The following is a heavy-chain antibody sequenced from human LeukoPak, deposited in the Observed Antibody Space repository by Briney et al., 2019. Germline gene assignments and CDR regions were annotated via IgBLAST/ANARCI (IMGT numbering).Heavy chain of an antibody. Sequence: PGGSLRLSCAASGFTFSDYYMSWIRQAPGKGLEWVAFIRYDGSNKYYADSVKGRFTISRDNSKNTLYLQMNSLRAEDTAVYYCAKVVGYCSSTSCWSGAFDIWGQGTMVTVSS. V-gene: IGHV3-30*02. J-gene: IGHJ3*02. CDR1: GFTFSDYY. D-gene: IGHD2-2*01. CDR3: AKVVGYCSSTSCWSGAFDI. CDR2: IRYDGSNK.